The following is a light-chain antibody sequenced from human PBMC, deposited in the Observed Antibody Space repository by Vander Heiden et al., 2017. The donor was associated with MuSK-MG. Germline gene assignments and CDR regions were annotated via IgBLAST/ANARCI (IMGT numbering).Light chain of an antibody. V-gene: IGLV2-11*01. J-gene: IGLJ2*01. CDR2: DVH. Sequence: QSALTQPRSVSGSPGPSVTMTCTGTSSDIGGYNYVSWYQQHPGKAPKLIIYDVHRRPAGVPDRFSGSKSGNTASLTISGLQAEDEAEYYCCSSAGTYSVAFGGGTKVTVL. CDR3: CSSAGTYSVA. CDR1: SSDIGGYNY.